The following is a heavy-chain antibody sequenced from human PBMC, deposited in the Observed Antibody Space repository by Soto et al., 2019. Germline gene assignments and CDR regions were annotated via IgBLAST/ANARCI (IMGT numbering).Heavy chain of an antibody. V-gene: IGHV4-59*01. CDR2: IYYSGST. J-gene: IGHJ6*02. CDR3: ARCLVLLWFGEWDGMDF. D-gene: IGHD3-10*01. CDR1: GGSISSYY. Sequence: SETLSLTCTVSGGSISSYYWSWIRQPPGKGLEWIGYIYYSGSTNYNPSLKSRVTISVDTSKNQCSLKLSSVTAADTAVYYCARCLVLLWFGEWDGMDFWAQGTTVTVSS.